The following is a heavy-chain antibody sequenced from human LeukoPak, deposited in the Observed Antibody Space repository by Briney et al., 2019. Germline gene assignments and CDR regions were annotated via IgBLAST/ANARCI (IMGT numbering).Heavy chain of an antibody. CDR1: GFTFSSSA. V-gene: IGHV3-23*01. Sequence: PGGSLRLSCAASGFTFSSSAMSRVRQAPGKGLEWVSAISSGGATTYYTDSVKGRFTISRDNSKNTLYLQMNTLRAEDTALYYCAKGRQGFDPWGQGTLVTVSS. CDR2: ISSGGATT. CDR3: AKGRQGFDP. J-gene: IGHJ5*02.